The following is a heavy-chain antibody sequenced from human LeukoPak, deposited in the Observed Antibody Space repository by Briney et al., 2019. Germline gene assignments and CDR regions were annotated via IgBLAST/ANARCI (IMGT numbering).Heavy chain of an antibody. D-gene: IGHD6-13*01. J-gene: IGHJ4*02. CDR1: GFTFSSYG. V-gene: IGHV3-33*01. Sequence: PGGSLRLSCVASGFTFSSYGMHWVRQAPGKGLEWVAVIWYDGSNKFYADSVKGRFTISRDNSKNTLYLQMNSLRAEDTAVYYCARDRAAADLDYWGQGTLVTVSS. CDR2: IWYDGSNK. CDR3: ARDRAAADLDY.